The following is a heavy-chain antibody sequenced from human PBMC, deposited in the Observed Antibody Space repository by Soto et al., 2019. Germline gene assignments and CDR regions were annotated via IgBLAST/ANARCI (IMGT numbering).Heavy chain of an antibody. V-gene: IGHV4-4*07. CDR2: IFSSGST. CDR3: AREGSYSAYNFAHGIQLWSFDF. J-gene: IGHJ4*02. CDR1: GGSINTFY. Sequence: ETLSLTCTVSGGSINTFYWSWVRQPAGKGLEWIGRIFSSGSTSFNPSLESRVAMSVDTSKNHFSLNLSSVTAADMAVYYCAREGSYSAYNFAHGIQLWSFDFWGQGALVTVSS. D-gene: IGHD5-12*01.